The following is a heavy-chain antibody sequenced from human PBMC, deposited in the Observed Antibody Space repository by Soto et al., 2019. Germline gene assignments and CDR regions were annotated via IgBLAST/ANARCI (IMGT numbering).Heavy chain of an antibody. J-gene: IGHJ1*01. V-gene: IGHV3-21*01. Sequence: GGSLRLSCIGSGFSFSAYNMNWVRQAPGKGLEWVSSIKVGSSRIYQPDSMKGRFTISRDDARNSVYLQINSLRAEDTALYFRVRSPKIGVRGAFWGRGTQVTVSS. D-gene: IGHD3-16*01. CDR2: IKVGSSRI. CDR3: VRSPKIGVRGAF. CDR1: GFSFSAYN.